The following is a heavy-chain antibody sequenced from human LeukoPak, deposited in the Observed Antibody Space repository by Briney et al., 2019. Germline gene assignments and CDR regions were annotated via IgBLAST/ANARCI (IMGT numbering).Heavy chain of an antibody. D-gene: IGHD3-3*02. CDR2: IRPTGTNT. J-gene: IGHJ4*02. CDR3: AKLAFYETSASLRDISF. CDR1: GFPFNTYA. Sequence: GGSLRLSCAASGFPFNTYAMSWVRQAPGKGLEYISVIRPTGTNTYYASSVKGRFTISRDDSRTTVYLQMSSLRAEDTAIYYCAKLAFYETSASLRDISFWGQGTLVTVSS. V-gene: IGHV3-23*01.